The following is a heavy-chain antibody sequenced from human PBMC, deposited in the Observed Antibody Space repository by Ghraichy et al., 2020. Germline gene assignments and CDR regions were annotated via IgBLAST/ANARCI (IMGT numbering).Heavy chain of an antibody. CDR2: INHSGST. J-gene: IGHJ4*02. Sequence: SETLSLTCAVYGGSFSGYYWSWIRQPPGKGLEWIGEINHSGSTNYNPSLKSRVTISVDTSKNQFSLKLSSVTAADTAVYYCARQDNWGLFRDYWGQGTLVTVSS. V-gene: IGHV4-34*01. D-gene: IGHD1-1*01. CDR3: ARQDNWGLFRDY. CDR1: GGSFSGYY.